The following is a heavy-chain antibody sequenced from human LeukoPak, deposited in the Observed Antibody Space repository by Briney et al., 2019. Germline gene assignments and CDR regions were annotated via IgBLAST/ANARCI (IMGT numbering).Heavy chain of an antibody. CDR1: GASVSSDNYY. D-gene: IGHD5-24*01. V-gene: IGHV4-61*01. CDR3: ARVGNFNFDY. J-gene: IGHJ4*02. CDR2: VRSSGST. Sequence: PSETLSLTCTVSGASVSSDNYYWSWIRQPPGEGLEWIGYVRSSGSTNYNPSLKSRVAILVDTPKNQFTLNLSSVTAADTAVYYCARVGNFNFDYWGQGTLVTVSS.